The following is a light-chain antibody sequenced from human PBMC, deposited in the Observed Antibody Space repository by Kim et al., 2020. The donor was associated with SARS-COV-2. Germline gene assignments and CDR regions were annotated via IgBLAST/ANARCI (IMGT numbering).Light chain of an antibody. CDR2: GAS. J-gene: IGKJ5*01. CDR3: QQYAYWRA. CDR1: QSISSS. V-gene: IGKV3-15*01. Sequence: SPGERATLSCRASQSISSSVAWYQQKPGQAPRVLIYGASARATGIPARFSGSGSGTEFTLTISNLQSEDFAVYYCQQYAYWRAFGQGTRLEIK.